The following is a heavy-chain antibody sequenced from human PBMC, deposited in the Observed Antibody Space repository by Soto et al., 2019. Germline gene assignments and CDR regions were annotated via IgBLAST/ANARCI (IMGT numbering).Heavy chain of an antibody. Sequence: QVQLQESGPGLVQPSQTLSLTCTVSGGSVSSETEYWSWVRQHSGRGLEWIGYIDYSGNAYYDPSLKSSVITSRDTSNDKFSLNVDSVNAPDTAVYSCARLDGAGLRGDAGYCEYWGQGALVTVSS. CDR1: GGSVSSETEY. CDR2: IDYSGNA. CDR3: ARLDGAGLRGDAGYCEY. J-gene: IGHJ4*02. D-gene: IGHD6-19*01. V-gene: IGHV4-31*03.